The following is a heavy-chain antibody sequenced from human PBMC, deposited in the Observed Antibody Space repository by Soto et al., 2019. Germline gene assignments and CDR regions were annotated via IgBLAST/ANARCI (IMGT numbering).Heavy chain of an antibody. V-gene: IGHV1-18*01. CDR3: ARMSSGYTYYYYYGMDV. CDR2: ISAYIGNT. D-gene: IGHD3-22*01. J-gene: IGHJ6*02. CDR1: GYTFTSYG. Sequence: GASVKVSCKASGYTFTSYGISWVRQAPGQGLEWMGWISAYIGNTNYAQKLQGRVTMTTDTSTSTAYMELRSLRSDDTAVYYCARMSSGYTYYYYYGMDVWGQGTTVTVSS.